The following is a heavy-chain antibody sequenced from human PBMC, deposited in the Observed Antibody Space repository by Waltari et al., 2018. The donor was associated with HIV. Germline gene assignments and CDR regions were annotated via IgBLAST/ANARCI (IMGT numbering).Heavy chain of an antibody. D-gene: IGHD5-12*01. V-gene: IGHV1-69*01. Sequence: QVQLVQSGAEVKKPGTSVKVSCKASGGTFSSYAISWVRQAPGQGLEWLGGSIHIVGTADYAQKVQGRGTSTADESTSTAYIELGSLGSEDTAVYYCARRWSGYDSGGYDYWGQGTLVTVSS. CDR2: SIHIVGTA. J-gene: IGHJ4*02. CDR1: GGTFSSYA. CDR3: ARRWSGYDSGGYDY.